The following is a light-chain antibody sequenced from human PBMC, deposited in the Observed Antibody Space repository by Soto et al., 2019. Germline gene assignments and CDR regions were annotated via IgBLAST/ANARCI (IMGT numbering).Light chain of an antibody. CDR2: DAS. CDR1: QSTSRW. CDR3: QQYNSYSWT. J-gene: IGKJ1*01. V-gene: IGKV1-5*01. Sequence: DIQMTQSPSTLSASVGDRVTITCRASQSTSRWLAWYQQKPGTAPKLLIFDASTLESGVPSRFSGSGSGTEFTLTISSLQPDDFATYYCQQYNSYSWTFGQGTKVDIK.